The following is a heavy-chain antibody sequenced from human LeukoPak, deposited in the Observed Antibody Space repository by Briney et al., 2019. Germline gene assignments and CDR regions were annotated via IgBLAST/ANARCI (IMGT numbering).Heavy chain of an antibody. J-gene: IGHJ4*02. CDR1: GFPFSSFR. V-gene: IGHV3-7*01. Sequence: PGGSLRLPCPAPGFPFSSFRMGWARHAPGKGLDWVAQIKQDGREKSYEAPVKGRLTISRDNAKHSLYLQMYSLRAEDTAVYYCARGGGATDYWGQGTLVTVSS. D-gene: IGHD1-26*01. CDR3: ARGGGATDY. CDR2: IKQDGREK.